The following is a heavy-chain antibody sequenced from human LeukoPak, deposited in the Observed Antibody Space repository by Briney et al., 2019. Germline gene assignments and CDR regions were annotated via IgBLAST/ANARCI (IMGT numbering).Heavy chain of an antibody. D-gene: IGHD2-21*02. CDR1: EITLSSYG. Sequence: GGSLRLSCEASEITLSSYGVSWVRQAPGKGLEWLSAISFSAGTTYYADPVKGRFTISRDNSKNTLYLQLSSLRAEDTAVYYCAKISWDSGGDREKFWGQGTLVTVSS. CDR2: ISFSAGTT. V-gene: IGHV3-23*01. CDR3: AKISWDSGGDREKF. J-gene: IGHJ4*02.